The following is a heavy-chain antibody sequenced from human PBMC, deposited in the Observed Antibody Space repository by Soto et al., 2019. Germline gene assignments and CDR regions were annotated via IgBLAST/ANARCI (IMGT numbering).Heavy chain of an antibody. CDR1: GGSFSGYY. V-gene: IGHV4-34*01. CDR2: MNHSGST. CDR3: ARARVVAAGTKHYYGMDV. D-gene: IGHD2-15*01. J-gene: IGHJ6*02. Sequence: SETLSLTCAVYGGSFSGYYWSWIRQPPGKGLEWIGEMNHSGSTNYNPSLKSRVTISVDTSKNQFSLKLSSVTAADTAVYYCARARVVAAGTKHYYGMDVWGQGTTVTVSS.